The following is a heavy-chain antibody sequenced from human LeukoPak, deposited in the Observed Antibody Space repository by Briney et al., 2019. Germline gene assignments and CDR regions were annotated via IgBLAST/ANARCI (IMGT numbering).Heavy chain of an antibody. CDR3: ARVGSNVDTAMGSN. CDR1: GYTFTGYY. CDR2: INPNSGGT. V-gene: IGHV1-2*06. J-gene: IGHJ4*02. D-gene: IGHD5-18*01. Sequence: WASVKVSCKASGYTFTGYYMHWVRQAPGQGLEWMGQINPNSGGTNYAQKFQGRVTMTRDTSISTAYMELSRLRSDDTAVYYCARVGSNVDTAMGSNWGQGTLVTVSS.